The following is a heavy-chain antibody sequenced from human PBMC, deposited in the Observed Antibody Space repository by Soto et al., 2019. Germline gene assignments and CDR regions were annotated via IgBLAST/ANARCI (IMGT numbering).Heavy chain of an antibody. V-gene: IGHV4-59*08. CDR1: GGSISSYY. J-gene: IGHJ5*02. D-gene: IGHD6-13*01. CDR2: IYYSGST. CDR3: ARRRSTGSSWYWFDP. Sequence: SETLSLTCTVSGGSISSYYWSWIRQPPGKGLEWIGYIYYSGSTNYNPSLKSRVTISVDTSKNQFSLKLSSVTAADTAVYYCARRRSTGSSWYWFDPWGQGTLVTVSS.